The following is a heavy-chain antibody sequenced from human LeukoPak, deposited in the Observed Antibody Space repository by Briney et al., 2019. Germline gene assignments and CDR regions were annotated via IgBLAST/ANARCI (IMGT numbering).Heavy chain of an antibody. D-gene: IGHD3-22*01. Sequence: DPSETLSLTCVVSGGSLSTHHWSWIRQSPGRGLEWIGYISGSGSTNYNPSLKSRVTISVDTSKNQFSLMLSSVTAADTAVYYYARGYDSSAYYPFNYWGQGTLVTVSS. J-gene: IGHJ4*02. CDR3: ARGYDSSAYYPFNY. CDR2: ISGSGST. V-gene: IGHV4-59*11. CDR1: GGSLSTHH.